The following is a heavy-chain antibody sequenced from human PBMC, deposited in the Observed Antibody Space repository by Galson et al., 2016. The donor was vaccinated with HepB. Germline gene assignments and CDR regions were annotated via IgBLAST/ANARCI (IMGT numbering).Heavy chain of an antibody. CDR3: ARDKSLGDLRAFDL. CDR1: GFRFRDYA. D-gene: IGHD3-16*01. V-gene: IGHV3-30-3*01. J-gene: IGHJ3*01. CDR2: ISYDGGNK. Sequence: SLRLSCAASGFRFRDYALHRVRQAPGKGLEWVARISYDGGNKFYADSVKGRLTISRDNSKDTLYLQMNSLTTDDTALYYCARDKSLGDLRAFDLWGQGTMVAVSS.